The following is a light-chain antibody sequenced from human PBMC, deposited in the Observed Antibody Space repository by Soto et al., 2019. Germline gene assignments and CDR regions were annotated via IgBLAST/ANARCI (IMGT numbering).Light chain of an antibody. J-gene: IGKJ2*01. CDR3: QQSYSLYT. CDR1: QRISSY. V-gene: IGKV1-39*01. Sequence: DIQMTQSPSSLSASVGDRVAMTCRASQRISSYLNWYQQKPGKAPKLLIYAASSLQSGVPSRFSGSGSGTDFTLTISSLQPEDFATYYCQQSYSLYTFGQGTKLEIK. CDR2: AAS.